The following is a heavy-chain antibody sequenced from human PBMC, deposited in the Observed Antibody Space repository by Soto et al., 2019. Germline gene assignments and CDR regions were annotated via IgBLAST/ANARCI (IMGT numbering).Heavy chain of an antibody. CDR2: IYSTGST. D-gene: IGHD2-2*01. CDR1: GCSISRYY. J-gene: IGHJ6*03. V-gene: IGHV4-59*08. CDR3: ARHGDCRSISCSYFHYMDV. Sequence: SETLSPTFPFSGCSISRYYLSLIPQPPRKGLEWIGYIYSTGSTHYNPSLKSRVIISVDTSKNQFSLKLTSVTAADTAVYYCARHGDCRSISCSYFHYMDVWGKGTTVTVSS.